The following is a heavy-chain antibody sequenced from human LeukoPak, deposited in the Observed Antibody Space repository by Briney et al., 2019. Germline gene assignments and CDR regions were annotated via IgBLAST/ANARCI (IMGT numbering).Heavy chain of an antibody. CDR3: AKLYGSGSYSAFDY. CDR1: GFTFSSYA. J-gene: IGHJ4*02. CDR2: ISSNGGST. D-gene: IGHD3-10*01. V-gene: IGHV3-64D*06. Sequence: GGSLRLSCSASGFTFSSYAMHWVRQAPGKGLEYVSAISSNGGSTYYADSVKGRFTISRDNSKNTLYLQMSSLRAEDTAVYYCAKLYGSGSYSAFDYWGQGTLVTVSS.